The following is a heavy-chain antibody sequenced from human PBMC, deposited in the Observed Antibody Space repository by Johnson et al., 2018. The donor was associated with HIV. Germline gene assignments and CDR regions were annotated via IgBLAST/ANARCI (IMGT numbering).Heavy chain of an antibody. CDR1: GFIFDDYG. D-gene: IGHD5-18*01. Sequence: VQLVESGGGVVRPGGSLRLSCAASGFIFDDYGMSWVRQAPGKGLEWVSGINWNGGNTGYADSVKGRFTISRDNAKNSLYLQMNNLRAEDTALYFCARAYSYGYGDTDALDMWGQGTMVTVS. J-gene: IGHJ3*02. CDR2: INWNGGNT. V-gene: IGHV3-20*04. CDR3: ARAYSYGYGDTDALDM.